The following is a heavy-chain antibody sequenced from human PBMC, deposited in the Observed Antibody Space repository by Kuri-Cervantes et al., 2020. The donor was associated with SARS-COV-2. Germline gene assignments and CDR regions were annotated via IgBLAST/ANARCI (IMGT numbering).Heavy chain of an antibody. J-gene: IGHJ3*02. CDR1: GYTFTSYD. CDR3: ARVVTYYDFWSGYYTNAFDI. D-gene: IGHD3-3*01. CDR2: MNPNSGNT. Sequence: SVKVSCKASGYTFTSYDINWVRQATGQGLEWMGWMNPNSGNTGYAQKFQGRVTITRNTSISTAYMELSSLRSEDAAVYYCARVVTYYDFWSGYYTNAFDIWGQGTMVTVSS. V-gene: IGHV1-8*03.